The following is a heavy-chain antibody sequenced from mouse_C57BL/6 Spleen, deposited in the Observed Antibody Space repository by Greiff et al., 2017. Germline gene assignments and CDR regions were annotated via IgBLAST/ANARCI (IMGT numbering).Heavy chain of an antibody. D-gene: IGHD4-1*01. CDR1: GYTFTDYE. J-gene: IGHJ2*01. V-gene: IGHV1-15*01. Sequence: VQLQQSGAELVRPGASVTLSCKASGYTFTDYEMHWVKQTPVHGLEWIGAIDPETGGTAYNQKFKGKAILTAAKSSSTAYMELRSLTSEDSAVYYCTGTGTYFDYWGQGTTLTVSS. CDR2: IDPETGGT. CDR3: TGTGTYFDY.